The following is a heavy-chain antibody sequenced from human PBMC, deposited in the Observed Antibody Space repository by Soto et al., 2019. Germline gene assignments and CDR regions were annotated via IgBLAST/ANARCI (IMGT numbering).Heavy chain of an antibody. Sequence: ASVKVSCKASGYIFSNHWIHWVGQAPGQVLEWMVVINPSGRSTSYAQNFQGRLTMTRDTSTSTLYMELSSLRSDDTAVYYCTRDPSADSLYWWFEAWGQGTMVTVSS. V-gene: IGHV1-46*01. J-gene: IGHJ5*02. CDR1: GYIFSNHW. D-gene: IGHD2-8*02. CDR3: TRDPSADSLYWWFEA. CDR2: INPSGRST.